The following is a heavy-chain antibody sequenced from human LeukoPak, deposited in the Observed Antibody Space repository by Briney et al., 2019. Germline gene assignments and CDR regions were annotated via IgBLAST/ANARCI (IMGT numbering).Heavy chain of an antibody. D-gene: IGHD3-3*01. CDR2: IFYSGST. CDR1: GGSISSGGYY. J-gene: IGHJ3*02. CDR3: ARTRITIFGVVIPAFDI. Sequence: SETLSLTCAVSGGSISSGGYYWSWIRQHPGEGLEWIGYIFYSGSTYYNPSLKSRVTISVDTSKNQLSLKLSSVTAADTAVYYCARTRITIFGVVIPAFDIWGQGTMVTVSS. V-gene: IGHV4-31*11.